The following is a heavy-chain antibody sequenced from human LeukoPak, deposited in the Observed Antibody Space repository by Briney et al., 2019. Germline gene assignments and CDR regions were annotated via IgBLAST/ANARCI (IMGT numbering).Heavy chain of an antibody. V-gene: IGHV4-39*07. CDR2: IFYNGGP. CDR3: ATYSGTYSAFDI. J-gene: IGHJ3*02. Sequence: SDTLSLTCTASGGSITNTNYYWAWVRQPPGKGLEWLGNIFYNGGPYFNPSLKSRVAISVDTSKNHFSLRLNSVTAADTAVYYCATYSGTYSAFDIWGLGTLVTVSS. D-gene: IGHD1-26*01. CDR1: GGSITNTNYY.